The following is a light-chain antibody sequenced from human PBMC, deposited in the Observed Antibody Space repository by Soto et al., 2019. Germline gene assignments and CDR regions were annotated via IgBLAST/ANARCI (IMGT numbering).Light chain of an antibody. Sequence: EIVMTQSPATLYVSPGERATLSCRASQNINSNLAWYQQKPGQAPWLLIYGAFTRATGIPGRFSGSGSGTEFTLTIKSMQSEDFAVYYCQQYNYWPPLTFGPGTKVDI. J-gene: IGKJ3*01. CDR2: GAF. CDR1: QNINSN. V-gene: IGKV3-15*01. CDR3: QQYNYWPPLT.